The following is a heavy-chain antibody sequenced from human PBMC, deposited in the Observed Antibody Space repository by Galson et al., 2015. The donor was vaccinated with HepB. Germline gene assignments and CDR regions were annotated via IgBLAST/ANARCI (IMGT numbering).Heavy chain of an antibody. CDR2: IWYDGSNK. Sequence: SLRLSCAASGFTFSSYGMHWVRQAPGKGLEWVAVIWYDGSNKYYADSVKGRFTISRDNSKNTLYLQMNSLRAEDTAVYYCARDEGSYDFWSGYFPKYYYGMDVWGQGTTVTVSS. CDR1: GFTFSSYG. D-gene: IGHD3-3*01. V-gene: IGHV3-33*01. J-gene: IGHJ6*02. CDR3: ARDEGSYDFWSGYFPKYYYGMDV.